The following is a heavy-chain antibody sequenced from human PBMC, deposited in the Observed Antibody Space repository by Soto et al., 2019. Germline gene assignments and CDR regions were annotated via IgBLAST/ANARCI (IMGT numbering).Heavy chain of an antibody. V-gene: IGHV3-23*01. Sequence: GGSLRLSCAASGFTFRNSAMNWVRQAPGKGLEWVSAISGSGGSTYYTDSAKGRFTISRDNSKNTLYLQMNSLRAEDTAVYYCVFPSSGKYYFDYWGQGALVTVSS. J-gene: IGHJ4*02. D-gene: IGHD3-22*01. CDR1: GFTFRNSA. CDR2: ISGSGGST. CDR3: VFPSSGKYYFDY.